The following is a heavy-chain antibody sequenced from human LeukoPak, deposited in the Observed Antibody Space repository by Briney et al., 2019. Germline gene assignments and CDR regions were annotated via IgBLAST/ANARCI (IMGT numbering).Heavy chain of an antibody. J-gene: IGHJ4*02. CDR3: AKARAAMVTDY. CDR1: GFTFNIYA. Sequence: GGSLRLSCAASGFTFNIYAMNWVRQAPGKGLEWVSVISGSGDSTYYADSVKGRFTISRDNSNNTLYLQMNSLRAEDAAVYYCAKARAAMVTDYWGQGTLVTVSS. CDR2: ISGSGDST. V-gene: IGHV3-23*01. D-gene: IGHD5-18*01.